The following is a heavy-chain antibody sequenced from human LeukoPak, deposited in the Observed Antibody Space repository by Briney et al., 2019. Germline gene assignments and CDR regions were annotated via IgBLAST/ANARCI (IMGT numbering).Heavy chain of an antibody. CDR2: INPNSGGT. Sequence: ASVKVPCKASGYTFTGYYMHWVRQAPGQGLEWMGWINPNSGGTNYAQKFQGRVTMTRDTSISTAYMELSRLRSDDTAVYYCARGPAVAGLYHMDVWGKGTTVTVSS. CDR3: ARGPAVAGLYHMDV. V-gene: IGHV1-2*02. CDR1: GYTFTGYY. J-gene: IGHJ6*03. D-gene: IGHD6-19*01.